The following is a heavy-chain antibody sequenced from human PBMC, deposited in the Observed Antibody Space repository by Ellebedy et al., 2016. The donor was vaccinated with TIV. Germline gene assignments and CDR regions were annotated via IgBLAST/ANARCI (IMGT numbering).Heavy chain of an antibody. CDR3: ASSATTNTGGYYYGMDV. CDR1: GYTFTSYY. CDR2: INPSGGST. Sequence: ASVKVSCXASGYTFTSYYMHWVRQAPGQGLEWMGIINPSGGSTSYAQKFQGRVTMTRDTSTSTVYMELSSLRSEDTAVYYCASSATTNTGGYYYGMDVWGQGTTVTVSS. D-gene: IGHD5-24*01. J-gene: IGHJ6*02. V-gene: IGHV1-46*01.